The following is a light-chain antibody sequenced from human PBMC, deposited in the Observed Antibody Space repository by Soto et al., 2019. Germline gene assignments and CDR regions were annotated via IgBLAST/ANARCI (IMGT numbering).Light chain of an antibody. V-gene: IGLV1-40*01. CDR3: KSYDSSLSGFV. CDR1: SSSIGSGYD. CDR2: DDF. Sequence: QSVLTQPPSVSGAPGQRVTISCAGSSSSIGSGYDVHWYQQLPGTAPKLLIYDDFNRPSGVPDRFSGSKSGTSASLAITGFQAEDETDYYCKSYDSSLSGFVFGTGTKVTVL. J-gene: IGLJ1*01.